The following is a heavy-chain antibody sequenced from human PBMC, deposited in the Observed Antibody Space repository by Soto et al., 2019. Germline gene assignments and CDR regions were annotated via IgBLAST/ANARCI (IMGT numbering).Heavy chain of an antibody. D-gene: IGHD6-13*01. V-gene: IGHV3-30*18. Sequence: PGGSLRLSCAASGFTFSSYGMHWVRQAPGKGLEWVAVISYDGSNKYYADSVNGRFTISRDNANNTLYLQMNSLRAEDTAVYYCAKADYKLPLAAAGTFQVWGQGTTVTVSS. CDR3: AKADYKLPLAAAGTFQV. CDR2: ISYDGSNK. J-gene: IGHJ6*02. CDR1: GFTFSSYG.